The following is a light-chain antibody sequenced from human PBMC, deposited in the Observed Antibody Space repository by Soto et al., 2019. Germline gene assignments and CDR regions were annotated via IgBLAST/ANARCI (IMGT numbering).Light chain of an antibody. J-gene: IGKJ3*01. CDR1: QSVSSY. Sequence: EVVLTQSPATLSLSPGERVTLSCRASQSVSSYLAWYQQKPGQTPRLLIYDASNRATGIPARFSGSGSGTDFTLTISSLEPEDFAFYFCQQRGNWPPTFGPGTKVDI. V-gene: IGKV3-11*01. CDR2: DAS. CDR3: QQRGNWPPT.